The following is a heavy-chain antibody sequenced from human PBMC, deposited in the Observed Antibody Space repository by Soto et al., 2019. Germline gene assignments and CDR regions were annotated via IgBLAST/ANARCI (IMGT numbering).Heavy chain of an antibody. CDR1: GYTFPSYG. Sequence: ASVKVSFKASGYTFPSYGISWVRKAPGQGLEWMGWISAYNGNTNYAQKFQGRVTMATDTSTSTAYMELRSLRSDDTAVYYCARTLNEWLLGRDCGQGTLVTVSS. D-gene: IGHD3-3*01. V-gene: IGHV1-18*01. CDR2: ISAYNGNT. J-gene: IGHJ4*02. CDR3: ARTLNEWLLGRD.